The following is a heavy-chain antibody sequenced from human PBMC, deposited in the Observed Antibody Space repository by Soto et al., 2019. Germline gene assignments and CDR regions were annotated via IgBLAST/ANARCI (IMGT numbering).Heavy chain of an antibody. CDR3: AMSLCMVAPDNEPFDY. CDR2: IRGGGADR. CDR1: GFPFSSYA. J-gene: IGHJ4*02. D-gene: IGHD5-12*01. V-gene: IGHV3-23*01. Sequence: VQLLESGGSLVQPGGSLTLSCAASGFPFSSYAMSWVRQTPEKGLEWVAAIRGGGADRSYEDFVKVRFTFSRDNSRNPLYLQMDGLRAEDSAMYYCAMSLCMVAPDNEPFDYWGQGTLVTVSS.